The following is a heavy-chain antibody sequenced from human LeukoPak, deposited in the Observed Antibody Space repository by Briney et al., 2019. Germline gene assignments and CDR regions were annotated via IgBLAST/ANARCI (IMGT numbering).Heavy chain of an antibody. J-gene: IGHJ4*02. Sequence: GGSLRLSCAASGFTFSSYSMNWVRQAPGKGLEWVSSISSSSSYIYYADSVKGRFTIFRDNAKNSLYLQMNSLRAEDTAVYYCASLTGIVGATGSDFEDYWGQGTLVTVSS. CDR1: GFTFSSYS. CDR3: ASLTGIVGATGSDFEDY. D-gene: IGHD1-26*01. V-gene: IGHV3-21*01. CDR2: ISSSSSYI.